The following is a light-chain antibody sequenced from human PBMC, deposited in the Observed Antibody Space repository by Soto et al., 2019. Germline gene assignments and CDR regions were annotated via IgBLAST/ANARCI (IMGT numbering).Light chain of an antibody. CDR3: QQYDGLYT. J-gene: IGKJ2*01. CDR1: QNINIW. Sequence: DIQMTQSPSTLSASVGDRVTITCRASQNINIWLAWYQQKPGKAPNLLISRASSLQSGVPSRFSGSGSGTEFTLTISSLQPDDFGTYYCQQYDGLYTFGQGTKLEIK. V-gene: IGKV1-5*03. CDR2: RAS.